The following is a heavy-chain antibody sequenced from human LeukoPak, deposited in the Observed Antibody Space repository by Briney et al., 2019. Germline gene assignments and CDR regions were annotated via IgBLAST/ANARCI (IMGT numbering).Heavy chain of an antibody. V-gene: IGHV5-51*01. D-gene: IGHD2-21*02. Sequence: GESLKISCKASGYSFSNCWIGWVRPMPGKGLEWMGIIYPGDSDTRYSPSFQGQVTISADKSISTAYLQWSSLKASDTAMYYCARTYCGGDCYYSYFDYWGQGTLVTVSS. J-gene: IGHJ4*02. CDR2: IYPGDSDT. CDR1: GYSFSNCW. CDR3: ARTYCGGDCYYSYFDY.